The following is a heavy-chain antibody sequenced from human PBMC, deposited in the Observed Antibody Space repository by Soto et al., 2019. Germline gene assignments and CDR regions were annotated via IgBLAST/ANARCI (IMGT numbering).Heavy chain of an antibody. V-gene: IGHV4-34*01. CDR2: INHSWST. J-gene: IGHJ4*02. Sequence: QVQLRQWCAGLLKPSETLSLTGAVYGDSFSAYHWNWIRQRPGKGLEWIGYINHSWSTNYNPSLTSRVTISIDTSKNQLSLKLTSVTAADTAVYYCANKEMATISGNSWGPGTMVTVSS. CDR3: ANKEMATISGNS. CDR1: GDSFSAYH. D-gene: IGHD5-12*01.